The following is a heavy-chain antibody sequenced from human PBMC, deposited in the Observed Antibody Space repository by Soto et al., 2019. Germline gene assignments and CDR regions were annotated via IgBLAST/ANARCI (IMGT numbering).Heavy chain of an antibody. CDR3: AKISYDSSGYPIYYYYGMDV. V-gene: IGHV1-69*05. CDR2: IIPIFGTA. D-gene: IGHD3-22*01. CDR1: GGTFSSYA. J-gene: IGHJ6*02. Sequence: SVKVSCQASGGTFSSYAISWVRQAPGQGLEWMGGIIPIFGTANYAQKFQGRFTISRDNSKNTLYPQMNSLRAEDTDVYYCAKISYDSSGYPIYYYYGMDVWGQGTTVTVSS.